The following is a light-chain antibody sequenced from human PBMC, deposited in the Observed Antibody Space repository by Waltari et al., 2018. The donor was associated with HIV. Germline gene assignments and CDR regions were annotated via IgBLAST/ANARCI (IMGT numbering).Light chain of an antibody. CDR2: LGS. V-gene: IGKV2-28*01. Sequence: DIVMTQSPLSLPVTPGAPASISCRSSQSLLHSNGYNYLDWYLQKPGQSPQILIYLGSNRASGVPDRFSGSGSGTDFTLKISRVEAEDVGVYYCMQALQTPRTFGQGTKLEIK. CDR1: QSLLHSNGYNY. J-gene: IGKJ2*01. CDR3: MQALQTPRT.